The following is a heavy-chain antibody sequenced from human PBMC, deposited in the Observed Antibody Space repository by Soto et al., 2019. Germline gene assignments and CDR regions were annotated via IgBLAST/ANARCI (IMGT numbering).Heavy chain of an antibody. D-gene: IGHD3-22*01. CDR3: AKAWDVTMIVLYGMDV. J-gene: IGHJ6*02. CDR1: GFTFSSYA. Sequence: GGSLRLSCAASGFTFSSYAMSWVRQAPGKGLEWVSAISGSGGSTYYADSVKGRFTISRDNSKNRLYLQMNSLRAEDTAVYYCAKAWDVTMIVLYGMDVWGQGTTVTVSS. CDR2: ISGSGGST. V-gene: IGHV3-23*01.